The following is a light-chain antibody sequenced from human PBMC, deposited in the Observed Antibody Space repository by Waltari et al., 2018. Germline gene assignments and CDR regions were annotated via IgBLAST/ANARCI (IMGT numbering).Light chain of an antibody. V-gene: IGKV3-20*01. Sequence: EIVLTQSPGTLSLSPGERATLSCRASQGVGKYLAWYQQRPGQAPMRLLYHASVRATGIPDRFSGSGFGTDFSLTISRLEPEAFAVYYCQKYDFLPATFGQGTTVEIK. CDR2: HAS. CDR3: QKYDFLPAT. J-gene: IGKJ1*01. CDR1: QGVGKY.